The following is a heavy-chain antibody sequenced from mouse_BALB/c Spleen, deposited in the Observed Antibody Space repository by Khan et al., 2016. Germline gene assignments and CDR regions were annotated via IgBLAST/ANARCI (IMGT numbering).Heavy chain of an antibody. CDR1: GFDFSRYW. CDR2: INTDSSTI. Sequence: EVKLLESGGGLVQPGGSLKLSCAASGFDFSRYWMSWVRQAPGKGLEWIGEINTDSSTINYTPSLKDKFIISRDNAKNTLYLQMSKVRSEDTALYYCSRLHYYGRFAYWGQWTLVTVSA. V-gene: IGHV4-1*02. J-gene: IGHJ3*01. CDR3: SRLHYYGRFAY. D-gene: IGHD1-2*01.